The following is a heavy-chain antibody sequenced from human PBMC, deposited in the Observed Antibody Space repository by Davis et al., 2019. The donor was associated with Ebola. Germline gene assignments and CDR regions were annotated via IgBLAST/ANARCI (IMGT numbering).Heavy chain of an antibody. CDR2: IYNSGST. V-gene: IGHV4-39*01. D-gene: IGHD4-17*01. CDR3: AGITVTKEWLFDY. Sequence: SETLSLTCAVSGGSISSSSYYWGRLRQPPGKGLEWLGSIYNSGSTYYNPSLESRVTISVDTSKNQFSLKLSSVTAADTAVYYCAGITVTKEWLFDYWGQGTLVTVSS. CDR1: GGSISSSSYY. J-gene: IGHJ4*02.